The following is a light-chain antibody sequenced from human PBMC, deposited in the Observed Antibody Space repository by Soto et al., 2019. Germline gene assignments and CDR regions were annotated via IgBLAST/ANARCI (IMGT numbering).Light chain of an antibody. Sequence: DIQMTQSPSTLSASVGDRVTITCRASQSISSWLAWYQQKPGKAPKLLIYDASSLESGVPSRFSGSGSGTEFTLNISSLQPDDFATYYCQQYNSYSITFGQGTRLGL. CDR1: QSISSW. CDR2: DAS. J-gene: IGKJ5*01. CDR3: QQYNSYSIT. V-gene: IGKV1-5*01.